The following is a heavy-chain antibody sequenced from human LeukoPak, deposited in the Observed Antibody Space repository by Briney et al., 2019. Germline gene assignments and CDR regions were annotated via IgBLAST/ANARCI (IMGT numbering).Heavy chain of an antibody. CDR3: AKGSKAVLFTRDHYMDV. Sequence: GGSLRLLCAASGFTFSRYCMHWVRQTTGKALIYITRINNDGSSANYADCVRGRSTISRDNSKNTLYLQMNSLRAEDTAVYFCAKGSKAVLFTRDHYMDVWGKGTTVTISS. CDR1: GFTFSRYC. D-gene: IGHD6-19*01. CDR2: INNDGSSA. J-gene: IGHJ6*03. V-gene: IGHV3-74*01.